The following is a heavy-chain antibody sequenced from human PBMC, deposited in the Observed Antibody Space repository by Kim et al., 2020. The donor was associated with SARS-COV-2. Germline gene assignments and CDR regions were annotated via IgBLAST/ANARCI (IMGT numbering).Heavy chain of an antibody. J-gene: IGHJ5*02. CDR3: ARGGIRSYGYPWFDH. Sequence: GGSLRLSCAASGFTFTDYYLAWIRQAPGKGLEWVSYVSMTDSTFYAESLKGRFTISRDIAKNSLDLQLNSPRVDDTAVYFCARGGIRSYGYPWFDHWGQG. V-gene: IGHV3-11*01. D-gene: IGHD5-18*01. CDR1: GFTFTDYY. CDR2: VSMTDST.